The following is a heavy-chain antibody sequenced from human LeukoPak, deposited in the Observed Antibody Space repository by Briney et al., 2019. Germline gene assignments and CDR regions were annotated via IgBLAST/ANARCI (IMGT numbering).Heavy chain of an antibody. Sequence: GGSLRLSCAASGFTVNSNYMNWVRQAPGKGLEWVANIKQDGSEKYYADSVKGRFIISRDNAKNALYLQMSSLRAEDTAIYYCARRYFDYWGQGTLVTVSS. CDR1: GFTVNSNY. CDR2: IKQDGSEK. J-gene: IGHJ4*02. CDR3: ARRYFDY. V-gene: IGHV3-7*03.